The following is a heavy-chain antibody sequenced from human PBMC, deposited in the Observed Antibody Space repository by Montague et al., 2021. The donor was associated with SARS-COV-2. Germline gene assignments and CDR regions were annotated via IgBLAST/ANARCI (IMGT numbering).Heavy chain of an antibody. V-gene: IGHV3-48*03. CDR3: TGDYRSIVGDGLDI. CDR2: ISTSAYTT. CDR1: GFTFSNYD. D-gene: IGHD3-16*02. J-gene: IGHJ3*02. Sequence: SLRLSCAASGFTFSNYDMNWVRQAPRKGPEWISYISTSAYTTSYAGSVKGRFTISRDNGKNSLYLQMNSLRVEDTAVYYCTGDYRSIVGDGLDIWGQGTKVTVSS.